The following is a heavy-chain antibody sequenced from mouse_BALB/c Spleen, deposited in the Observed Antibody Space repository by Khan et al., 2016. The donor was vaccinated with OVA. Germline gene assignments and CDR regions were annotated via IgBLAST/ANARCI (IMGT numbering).Heavy chain of an antibody. CDR3: TRFHGGY. CDR1: GYTFTNYV. CDR2: INTYTGEP. Sequence: QIQLVQSGPELKKPGETVKISCKASGYTFTNYVMNWVKQSPGKGLKWMGWINTYTGEPTYADDFMGRFAFSLENSVSTAYLQINSLKYEDTATYFCTRFHGGYWGQGTTLTVSS. J-gene: IGHJ2*01. V-gene: IGHV9-3-1*01.